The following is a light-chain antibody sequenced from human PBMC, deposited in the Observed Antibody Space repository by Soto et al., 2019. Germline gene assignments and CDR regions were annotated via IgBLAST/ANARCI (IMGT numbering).Light chain of an antibody. CDR2: GTS. J-gene: IGKJ4*01. Sequence: DIQMIQSPSSVYASVGDRVTVACRSSQAIAGWLAWYQQKPGKAPRLLIYGTSTLQSGVPSRFSGSGSETDFTLTINSLQPEDFATYYCQQAYSFALTFGGGNKVDIK. V-gene: IGKV1D-12*01. CDR1: QAIAGW. CDR3: QQAYSFALT.